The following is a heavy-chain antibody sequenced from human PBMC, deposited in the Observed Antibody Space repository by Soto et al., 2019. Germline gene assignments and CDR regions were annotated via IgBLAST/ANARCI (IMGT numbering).Heavy chain of an antibody. D-gene: IGHD3-22*01. Sequence: QVQLQQWGAGLLKPSETLSLTCAVYGGSFSGYYWSWIRQPPGKGLEWIGEINHSGSTNYNPSLKSRVTISVDTSKNQFSLKLSSVTAADTAVYYCARGDSGVHAFDIWGQGTMVTVSS. J-gene: IGHJ3*02. CDR2: INHSGST. CDR3: ARGDSGVHAFDI. CDR1: GGSFSGYY. V-gene: IGHV4-34*01.